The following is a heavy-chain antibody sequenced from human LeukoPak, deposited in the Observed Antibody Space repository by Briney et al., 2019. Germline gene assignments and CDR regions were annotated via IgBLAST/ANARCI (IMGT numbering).Heavy chain of an antibody. CDR2: ISGSGGST. CDR3: AKDSELLWFGELSPFDY. D-gene: IGHD3-10*01. J-gene: IGHJ4*02. Sequence: GGSLRLSCAASGFTFSSYALSWVRQAPGKGLEWVSAISGSGGSTYYADSVKGRFTISRDNSKNTLYLQMNSLRAEDTAVYYCAKDSELLWFGELSPFDYWGQGTLVTVSS. V-gene: IGHV3-23*01. CDR1: GFTFSSYA.